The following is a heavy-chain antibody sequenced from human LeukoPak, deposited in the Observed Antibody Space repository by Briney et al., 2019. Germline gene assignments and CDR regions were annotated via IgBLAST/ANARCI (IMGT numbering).Heavy chain of an antibody. D-gene: IGHD5-12*01. J-gene: IGHJ5*02. CDR2: ISSSSSTI. V-gene: IGHV3-48*04. CDR3: ARDLIVATIAGPSWLDP. CDR1: GFTFSSYS. Sequence: GGSLRLSCAASGFTFSSYSMNWVRQAPGKGLEWVSYISSSSSTIYYADSVKGRFTISRDNAKNSLYLQMNSLRAEDKAVYYCARDLIVATIAGPSWLDPWGQGTLVTVSS.